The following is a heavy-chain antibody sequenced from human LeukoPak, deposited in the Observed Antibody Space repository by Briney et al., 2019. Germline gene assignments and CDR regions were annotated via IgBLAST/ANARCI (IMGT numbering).Heavy chain of an antibody. J-gene: IGHJ3*02. CDR3: ARDVHVLLWFGERAFDI. CDR1: GYTFTGYY. CDR2: INPNSGGT. V-gene: IGHV1-2*02. Sequence: ASVKVSCKASGYTFTGYYMHWVRQAPGQGLEWMGWINPNSGGTNYAQKLQGRVTMTTDTSTSTAYMELRSLRSDDTAVYYCARDVHVLLWFGERAFDIWGQGTMVTVSS. D-gene: IGHD3-10*01.